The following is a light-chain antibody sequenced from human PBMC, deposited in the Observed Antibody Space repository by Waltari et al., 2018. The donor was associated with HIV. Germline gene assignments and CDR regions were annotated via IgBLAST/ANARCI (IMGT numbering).Light chain of an antibody. V-gene: IGLV1-47*01. J-gene: IGLJ3*02. CDR2: RNN. CDR3: AAWDDSLREV. CDR1: SSNIGSNF. Sequence: QSVLTQPPSAPGTPGHSVTIPCPGSSSNIGSNFVYWYQQLPGAAPNLLIYRNNQRPSGVPDRVSGSKSGTSASLAISGLRSEDEADYYCAAWDDSLREVFGGGTKLTVL.